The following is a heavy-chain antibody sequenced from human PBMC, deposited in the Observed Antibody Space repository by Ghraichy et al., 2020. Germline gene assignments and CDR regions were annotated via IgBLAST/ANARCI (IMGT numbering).Heavy chain of an antibody. D-gene: IGHD6-19*01. Sequence: GGSLRLSCAASGFTFSSYSMNWVRQAPGKGLEWVSSISSSSSYIYYADSVKGRFTISRDNAKNSLYLQMNSLRAEDTAVYYCARDGSSGWSRYFDYWGQGTLVTVSS. CDR3: ARDGSSGWSRYFDY. V-gene: IGHV3-21*01. CDR1: GFTFSSYS. J-gene: IGHJ4*02. CDR2: ISSSSSYI.